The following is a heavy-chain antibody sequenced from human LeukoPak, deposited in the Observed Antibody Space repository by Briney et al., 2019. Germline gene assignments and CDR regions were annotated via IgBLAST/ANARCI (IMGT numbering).Heavy chain of an antibody. CDR2: ISGSGGST. CDR1: GFTFSSYA. D-gene: IGHD3-22*01. J-gene: IGHJ5*02. Sequence: PGGSLRLSCAASGFTFSSYAMSWVRQAPGKGLEWVSAISGSGGSTYYADSVKGRFTISRDNSKNTLYLQMNSLRAEDTAVYYCAKDYYDSSGLNWFDPWGQGTLVTVSS. V-gene: IGHV3-23*01. CDR3: AKDYYDSSGLNWFDP.